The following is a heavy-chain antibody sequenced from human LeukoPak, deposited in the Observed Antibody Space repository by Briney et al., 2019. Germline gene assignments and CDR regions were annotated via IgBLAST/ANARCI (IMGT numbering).Heavy chain of an antibody. CDR3: ARDPVVRGVINYMDV. CDR2: IYTSGST. D-gene: IGHD3-10*01. CDR1: GGSISSYY. J-gene: IGHJ6*03. Sequence: KPSETLSLTCTVSGGSISSYYWSWIRQPAGKGLEWIGRIYTSGSTNYNPSLKSRVTMSVDTSKNQFSLKLSSVTAADTAVYYCARDPVVRGVINYMDVWGKGTTVTISS. V-gene: IGHV4-4*07.